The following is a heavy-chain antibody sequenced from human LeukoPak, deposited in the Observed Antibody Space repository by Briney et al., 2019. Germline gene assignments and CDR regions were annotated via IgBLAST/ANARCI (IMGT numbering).Heavy chain of an antibody. V-gene: IGHV1-69*13. CDR1: GGTFSSYV. CDR2: IIPGFGTV. Sequence: SVKVSCKASGGTFSSYVISWVRQAPGQGLEWMGGIIPGFGTVNYAQKFQGTVTITADVSATTVYMVLNSLRSEDTAVYYCAREPEPAITMVRGEVFDIWGQGTMVIVSS. D-gene: IGHD3-10*01. J-gene: IGHJ3*02. CDR3: AREPEPAITMVRGEVFDI.